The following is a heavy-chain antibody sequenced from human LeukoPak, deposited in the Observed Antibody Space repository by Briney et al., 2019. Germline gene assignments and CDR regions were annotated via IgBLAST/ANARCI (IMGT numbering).Heavy chain of an antibody. D-gene: IGHD3-10*01. CDR2: IRYDGSNK. CDR3: AKDRGSGSFGGWFDP. CDR1: GFTFSSYG. J-gene: IGHJ5*02. V-gene: IGHV3-30*02. Sequence: GGSLRLSCAASGFTFSSYGMHWVRQAPGKGLEWVAFIRYDGSNKYYADSVKGRFTISRDNSKNTLYLQMNSLRAEDTAAYYCAKDRGSGSFGGWFDPWGQGTLVTVSS.